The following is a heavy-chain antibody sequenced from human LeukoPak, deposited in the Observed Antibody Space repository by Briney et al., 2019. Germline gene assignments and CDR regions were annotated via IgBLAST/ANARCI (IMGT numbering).Heavy chain of an antibody. V-gene: IGHV1-46*01. CDR1: GYTFTSYY. CDR2: INPSGGST. CDR3: ARDGYCSITSCYCDY. J-gene: IGHJ4*02. D-gene: IGHD2-2*03. Sequence: ASVKVSCKASGYTFTSYYMHWVRQAPGQGLEWMGIINPSGGSTSYAQKFQGRVTMTRDASTSTVYMELSSLRSGDSAVYDCARDGYCSITSCYCDYWGQGTLVTVSS.